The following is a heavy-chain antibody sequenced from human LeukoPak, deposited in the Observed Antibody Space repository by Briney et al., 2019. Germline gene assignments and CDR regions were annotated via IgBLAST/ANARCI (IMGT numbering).Heavy chain of an antibody. V-gene: IGHV3-7*01. D-gene: IGHD2-2*01. J-gene: IGHJ3*02. CDR1: GFTFSSYW. CDR3: ARDPGYCSSTSCYDDAFDI. CDR2: IKQDGSEK. Sequence: GGSLRLSCAASGFTFSSYWMSWVRQAPGKGLEWVANIKQDGSEKYYVDSVKGRFTISRDNAKNSLYLQMNSLRAEDTAVYYCARDPGYCSSTSCYDDAFDIWGRGTLVTVSS.